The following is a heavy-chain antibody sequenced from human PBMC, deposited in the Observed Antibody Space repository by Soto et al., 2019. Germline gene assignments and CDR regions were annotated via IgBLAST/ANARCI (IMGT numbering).Heavy chain of an antibody. Sequence: QVQLVQSGAEVKMLGSSVRVSCKASGTIFSSYTISWVRQAPGQGLEWMGRIIPILGETNSAQKFQGRVTLTADKSTNTAYMELNSLRLENTALYYCARGLGGRMDDWGQGTTVTVSS. V-gene: IGHV1-69*08. CDR3: ARGLGGRMDD. CDR1: GTIFSSYT. CDR2: IIPILGET. D-gene: IGHD3-16*01. J-gene: IGHJ6*02.